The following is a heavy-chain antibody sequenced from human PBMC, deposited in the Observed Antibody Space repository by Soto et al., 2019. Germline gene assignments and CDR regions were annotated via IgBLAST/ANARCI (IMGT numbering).Heavy chain of an antibody. D-gene: IGHD3-3*01. V-gene: IGHV3-30*18. Sequence: GGSLRLSCAASGFTFSSYGMRWVRQAPGKGLEWVAVISYDGSNKYYADSVKGRFTISRDNSKNTLYLQMNSLRAEDTAVYYCAKNEYYDFWSGYYNPPYYYYGMDVWGQGTTVTVSS. CDR2: ISYDGSNK. J-gene: IGHJ6*02. CDR3: AKNEYYDFWSGYYNPPYYYYGMDV. CDR1: GFTFSSYG.